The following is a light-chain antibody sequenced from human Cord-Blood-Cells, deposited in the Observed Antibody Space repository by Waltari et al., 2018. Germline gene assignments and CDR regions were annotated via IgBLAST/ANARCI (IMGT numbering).Light chain of an antibody. Sequence: SYELTQPSSVSVSPRQTARITCSGDVLAKKYARWFQQKPGQAPVLVIYKDSERPSGIPERFSGSSSGTTVTLTISGAQVEDEADYYCYSAADNNEVFGGGTKLTVL. J-gene: IGLJ3*02. CDR2: KDS. CDR1: VLAKKY. V-gene: IGLV3-27*01. CDR3: YSAADNNEV.